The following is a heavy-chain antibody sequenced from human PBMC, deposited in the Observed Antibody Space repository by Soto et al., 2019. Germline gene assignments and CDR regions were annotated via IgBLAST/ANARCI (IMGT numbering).Heavy chain of an antibody. D-gene: IGHD6-6*01. V-gene: IGHV4-59*01. Sequence: SETLSLTCTVSGGSISSYYWSWIRRPPGKGLEWIGYIYYSGSTNYNPSLKSRVTISVDTSKNQFSLKLSSVTAADTAVYYCARCIAARRYYYYMDVWGKGTTVTVSS. CDR2: IYYSGST. J-gene: IGHJ6*03. CDR3: ARCIAARRYYYYMDV. CDR1: GGSISSYY.